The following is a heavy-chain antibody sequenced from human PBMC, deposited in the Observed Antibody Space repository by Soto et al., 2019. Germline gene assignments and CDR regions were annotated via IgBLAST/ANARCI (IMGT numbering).Heavy chain of an antibody. Sequence: LRLSCAASGFTFSSYEMNWVRQAPGKGLEWVSYISSSGSTIYYADSVKGRFTISRDNAKNSLYLQMNSLRAEDTAVYYCAREIRLSYGMDVWGQGTTVTVSS. CDR2: ISSSGSTI. CDR3: AREIRLSYGMDV. J-gene: IGHJ6*02. CDR1: GFTFSSYE. V-gene: IGHV3-48*03.